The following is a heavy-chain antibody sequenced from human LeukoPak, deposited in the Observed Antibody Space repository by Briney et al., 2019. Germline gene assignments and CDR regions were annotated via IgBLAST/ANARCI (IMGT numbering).Heavy chain of an antibody. J-gene: IGHJ6*03. CDR1: GFTFSSYS. Sequence: GGSLRLSCAASGFTFSSYSMNWVRQAPGKGLEWVSSISSSSSYIYYADSVKGRFTISRDNAKNSLYLQMNSLRAEDTAVYYCARDLQGYDSSGYYYYYYYMDVWGKGTTVTVSS. V-gene: IGHV3-21*01. CDR2: ISSSSSYI. CDR3: ARDLQGYDSSGYYYYYYYMDV. D-gene: IGHD3-22*01.